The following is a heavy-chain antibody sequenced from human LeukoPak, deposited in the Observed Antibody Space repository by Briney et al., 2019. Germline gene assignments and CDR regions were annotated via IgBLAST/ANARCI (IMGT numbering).Heavy chain of an antibody. Sequence: SQTLSLTCAISGDSVSSNSAAWNWIRQSTSRGLEWLGRTYFRSEWYNDSAVSVKSRITINPDTSKNQFSLQLNSVTPEDTAVYYCARGPGLQMGAFDIWGQGTVVSVSS. CDR3: ARGPGLQMGAFDI. CDR1: GDSVSSNSAA. V-gene: IGHV6-1*01. CDR2: TYFRSEWYN. J-gene: IGHJ3*02. D-gene: IGHD4-11*01.